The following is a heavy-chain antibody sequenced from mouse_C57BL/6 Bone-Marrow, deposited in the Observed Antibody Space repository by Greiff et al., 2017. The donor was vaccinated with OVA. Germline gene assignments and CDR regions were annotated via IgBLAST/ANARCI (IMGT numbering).Heavy chain of an antibody. V-gene: IGHV1-9*01. Sequence: QVQLQQSGAELLKPGASVKLSCKATGYTFTGYWIEWVKQRPGHGLEWIGEILPGSGSTNYNEKFKGKATFTADTSSNTAYMQLSSLTTEDSAIYYCAREKGVYYDTTVGDYWGQGTTLTVSS. D-gene: IGHD2-4*01. CDR2: ILPGSGST. CDR1: GYTFTGYW. CDR3: AREKGVYYDTTVGDY. J-gene: IGHJ2*01.